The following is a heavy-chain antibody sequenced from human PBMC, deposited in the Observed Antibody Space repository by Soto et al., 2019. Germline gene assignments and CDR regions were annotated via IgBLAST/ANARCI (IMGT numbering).Heavy chain of an antibody. CDR3: AREIFGVVRPFFFYY. D-gene: IGHD3-3*01. CDR1: GFTFTTSW. CDR2: IKQDGSEK. J-gene: IGHJ4*02. Sequence: EVQLVESGGGLVQPGGSLRLSCAASGFTFTTSWMSWVRQPPGKGLEWVANIKQDGSEKYYVDSVKGRFTISRDNAKNSLSLQMISLRAEDMAVYYCAREIFGVVRPFFFYYWGQGTLVTVSS. V-gene: IGHV3-7*01.